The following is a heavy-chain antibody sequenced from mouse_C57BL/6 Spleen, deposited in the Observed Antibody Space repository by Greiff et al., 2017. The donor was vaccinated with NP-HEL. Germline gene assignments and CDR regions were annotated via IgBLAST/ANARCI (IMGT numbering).Heavy chain of an antibody. J-gene: IGHJ3*01. CDR2: IDPENGDT. CDR1: GFNIKDDY. V-gene: IGHV14-4*01. D-gene: IGHD2-4*01. CDR3: TLYYEGLFAY. Sequence: EVQLQQSGAELVRPGASVKLSCTASGFNIKDDYMHWVKQRPEQGLEWIGWIDPENGDTEYASKFQGKATITADTSSNTAYLQLSSLTSEDTAVYYCTLYYEGLFAYWGQGTLVTVSA.